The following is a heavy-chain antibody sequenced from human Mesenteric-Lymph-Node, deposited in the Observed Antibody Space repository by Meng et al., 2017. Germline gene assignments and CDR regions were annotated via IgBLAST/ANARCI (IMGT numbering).Heavy chain of an antibody. Sequence: GESLKISCAASGFTFSSYEMNWVRQAPGKGLEWVSYISSSGSTIYYADSVKGRFTISRDSAKNSLYLQMNSLRAEDTAVYYCARVGGLDAFDIWGQGTMVTVSS. J-gene: IGHJ3*02. V-gene: IGHV3-48*03. CDR3: ARVGGLDAFDI. D-gene: IGHD3-3*01. CDR1: GFTFSSYE. CDR2: ISSSGSTI.